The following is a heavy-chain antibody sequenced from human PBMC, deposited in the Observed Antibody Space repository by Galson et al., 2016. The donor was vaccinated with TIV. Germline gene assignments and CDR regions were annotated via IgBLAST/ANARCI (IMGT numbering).Heavy chain of an antibody. CDR2: ITSGDTT. J-gene: IGHJ4*02. CDR3: AKDPILQYFYWLLCDS. Sequence: SLRLSCAASGFTFGDYAMSWVRQAPGKGLEWVSTITSGDTTYYADSVRGRFTTSRDNSKNTLYLQMDSLRAEETAIYYCAKDPILQYFYWLLCDSWGQGTLVTVSS. CDR1: GFTFGDYA. D-gene: IGHD3-9*01. V-gene: IGHV3-23*01.